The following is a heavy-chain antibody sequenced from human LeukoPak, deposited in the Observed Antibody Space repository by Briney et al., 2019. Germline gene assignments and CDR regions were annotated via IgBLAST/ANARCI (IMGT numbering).Heavy chain of an antibody. V-gene: IGHV3-21*01. D-gene: IGHD4-17*01. J-gene: IGHJ4*02. Sequence: GGSLRLSCAASGFTFSSYSMNWVRQAPGKGLEWVSSISSSSSYIYYADSVKGRFTISRDNAKNSLYLQMNSLRAEDTAVYYCARIREYGSYYFDYWGQGTLVTVSS. CDR3: ARIREYGSYYFDY. CDR2: ISSSSSYI. CDR1: GFTFSSYS.